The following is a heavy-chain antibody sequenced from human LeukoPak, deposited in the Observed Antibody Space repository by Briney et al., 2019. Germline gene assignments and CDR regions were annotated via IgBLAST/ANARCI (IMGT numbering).Heavy chain of an antibody. V-gene: IGHV3-30*18. J-gene: IGHJ4*02. D-gene: IGHD3-16*01. Sequence: GGSLRLSCAASGFPFSDYGMYWVRQAPGKGLEWLAVISHDGNNKYYAESVKGRIAISRDNSMNTLYLQMNSLRADDTAVYYCAKVRWGSDNALDSWGQGTLVTGSS. CDR2: ISHDGNNK. CDR1: GFPFSDYG. CDR3: AKVRWGSDNALDS.